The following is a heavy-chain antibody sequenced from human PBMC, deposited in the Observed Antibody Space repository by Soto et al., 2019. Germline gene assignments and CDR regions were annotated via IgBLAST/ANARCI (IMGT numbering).Heavy chain of an antibody. Sequence: EVQLVESGGGLVQPGGSLRLSCAASGFTFSSYSMNWVRQAPGKGLEWVSYISSSSSTIYYADSVKGRFTISRDNAKNSLYLQMNSLRAEDTAVYYCARDDCSSTSCYSASGWGRGTLVTVSS. CDR1: GFTFSSYS. J-gene: IGHJ4*02. V-gene: IGHV3-48*01. D-gene: IGHD2-2*01. CDR2: ISSSSSTI. CDR3: ARDDCSSTSCYSASG.